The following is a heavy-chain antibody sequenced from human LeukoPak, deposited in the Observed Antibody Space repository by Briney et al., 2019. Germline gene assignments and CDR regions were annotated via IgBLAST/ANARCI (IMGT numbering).Heavy chain of an antibody. V-gene: IGHV3-73*01. CDR1: GFTFSGSA. J-gene: IGHJ4*02. Sequence: GGSLRLSCAASGFTFSGSAMHWVRQASGKGLEWVGRIRSKADSDATTYAASVKGRFTISRDDSKNTASLQMNSLKTEDTAIYYCVKFAGSGVYWGQGSLVTVSS. D-gene: IGHD3-10*01. CDR3: VKFAGSGVY. CDR2: IRSKADSDAT.